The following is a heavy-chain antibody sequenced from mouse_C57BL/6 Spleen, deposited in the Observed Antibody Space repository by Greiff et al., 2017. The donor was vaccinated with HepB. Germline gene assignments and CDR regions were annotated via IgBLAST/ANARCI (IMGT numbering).Heavy chain of an antibody. D-gene: IGHD1-1*01. V-gene: IGHV1-53*01. J-gene: IGHJ2*01. CDR2: INPSNGGT. Sequence: QVHVKQPGTELVKPGASVKLSCKASGYTFTSYWMHWVKQRPGQGLEWIGNINPSNGGTNYNEKFKSKATLTVDKSSSTAYMQLSSLTSEDSAVYYCAAAFITTVVATDYWGQGTTLTVSS. CDR1: GYTFTSYW. CDR3: AAAFITTVVATDY.